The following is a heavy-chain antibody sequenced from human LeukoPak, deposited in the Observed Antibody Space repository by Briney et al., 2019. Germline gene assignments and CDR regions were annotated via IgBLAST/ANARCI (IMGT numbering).Heavy chain of an antibody. D-gene: IGHD3-22*01. Sequence: GGSLRLSCATSGFTFSDYYINWVRQAPGKGLEWVGRTRNKASSYTTDYATSVKGRFTISRDDSKKSLYLQMNGLKTEDTAVYYCATEGDSRGPDYEHWGQGTLVTVSS. CDR1: GFTFSDYY. CDR2: TRNKASSYTT. J-gene: IGHJ1*01. CDR3: ATEGDSRGPDYEH. V-gene: IGHV3-72*01.